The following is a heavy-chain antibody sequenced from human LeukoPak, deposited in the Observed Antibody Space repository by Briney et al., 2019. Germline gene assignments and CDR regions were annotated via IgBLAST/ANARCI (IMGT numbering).Heavy chain of an antibody. CDR2: IYIGGST. D-gene: IGHD2-2*02. J-gene: IGHJ4*02. Sequence: GGSLRLSCAASGFTVSSNYMSWVRQAPGKGLEWVSVIYIGGSTYYTDSVKGRFTISRDISKNTLYLQMNSLRAEDTAMYYCARLGFVVPAVIFDYWGQGTLVTVSS. V-gene: IGHV3-53*01. CDR3: ARLGFVVPAVIFDY. CDR1: GFTVSSNY.